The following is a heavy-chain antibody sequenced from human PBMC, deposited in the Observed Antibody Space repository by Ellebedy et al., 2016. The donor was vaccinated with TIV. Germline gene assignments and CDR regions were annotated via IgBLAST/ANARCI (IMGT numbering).Heavy chain of an antibody. V-gene: IGHV3-23*01. D-gene: IGHD3-10*01. CDR1: GFSLSNSF. J-gene: IGHJ4*02. Sequence: GGSLRLXXAASGFSLSNSFMSWIRQAPGKGLEWVSTLTADGRSTYFADSVKGRFTISRDNSKNTVYLQMNSLRAEDTAVYYCARTYQTAMVRGVISPCDYWGQGTLVTVSS. CDR2: LTADGRST. CDR3: ARTYQTAMVRGVISPCDY.